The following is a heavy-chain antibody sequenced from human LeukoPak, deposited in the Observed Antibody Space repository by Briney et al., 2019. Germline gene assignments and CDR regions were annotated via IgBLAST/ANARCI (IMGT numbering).Heavy chain of an antibody. CDR3: ARRASSEEYFQH. CDR2: INPGDSDT. J-gene: IGHJ1*01. D-gene: IGHD6-13*01. Sequence: GESLKISCKGSGYSFISYWIGWVRQMPGKGLEWMGIINPGDSDTRYSPSFQGQVTISADKSISTAYLQWSSLKASDNAIYYCARRASSEEYFQHWGQGTLVTVSS. CDR1: GYSFISYW. V-gene: IGHV5-51*01.